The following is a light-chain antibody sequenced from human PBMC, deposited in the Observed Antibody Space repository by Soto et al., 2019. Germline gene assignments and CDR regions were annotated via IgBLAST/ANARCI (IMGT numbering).Light chain of an antibody. CDR3: TSYAGDTSLGV. J-gene: IGLJ3*02. CDR1: SSDVGGYNY. Sequence: QSALTQPPSASGSPGQSVTISCTGTSSDVGGYNYVSWYQQHPGKAPKLMIYEVSKRPSGVPDRFSGSKSGNTASLTVSGLQAEDEADYYCTSYAGDTSLGVLGGGTKLT. CDR2: EVS. V-gene: IGLV2-8*01.